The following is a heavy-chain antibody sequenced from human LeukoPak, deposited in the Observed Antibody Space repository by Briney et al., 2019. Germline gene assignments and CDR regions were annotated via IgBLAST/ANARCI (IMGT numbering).Heavy chain of an antibody. CDR1: GFTFSAYV. V-gene: IGHV3-30*03. CDR3: ARDGGYTGGWTYGAGDY. Sequence: SGRSLRLSCAASGFTFSAYVMHWVRQAPGKGLECVAVISNDSNEKYYADSVKGRFSISRDNSKNTLYLQMSSLRTEDTAVYYCARDGGYTGGWTYGAGDYWGQGTLVSVSS. J-gene: IGHJ4*01. CDR2: ISNDSNEK. D-gene: IGHD2-8*02.